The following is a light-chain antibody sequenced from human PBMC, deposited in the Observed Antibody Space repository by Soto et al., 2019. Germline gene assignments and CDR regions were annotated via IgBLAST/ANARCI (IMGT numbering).Light chain of an antibody. J-gene: IGLJ3*02. Sequence: QSALTQPASVSGSPGQSITISCTGTSRDVGGYDLVSWYQQHPGKAPKLIIYEGSKRPSGISNRFSGSKSGNTASLIISGLQGDYEGDYYCCAYVSSNTLLFGGGTKLTVL. V-gene: IGLV2-23*01. CDR3: CAYVSSNTLL. CDR1: SRDVGGYDL. CDR2: EGS.